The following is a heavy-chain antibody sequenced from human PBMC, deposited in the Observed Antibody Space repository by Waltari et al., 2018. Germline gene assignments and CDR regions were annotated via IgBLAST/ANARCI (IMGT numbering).Heavy chain of an antibody. Sequence: QVQLLQSGPEVKKPGASVKVSCKASGYSFSNYGISWVRQAPGQGLEWMGWISAYNGDTKFAQNFQGRVTMTIDTSTSTAYMELSGLKSEDTAVYYCAREYGNYDRTGYHDYWYFDLWGRGTLVTVSS. J-gene: IGHJ2*01. CDR1: GYSFSNYG. D-gene: IGHD3-22*01. V-gene: IGHV1-18*01. CDR2: ISAYNGDT. CDR3: AREYGNYDRTGYHDYWYFDL.